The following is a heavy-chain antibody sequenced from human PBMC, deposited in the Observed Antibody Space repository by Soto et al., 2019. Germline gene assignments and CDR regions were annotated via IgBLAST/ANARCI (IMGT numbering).Heavy chain of an antibody. D-gene: IGHD2-2*01. V-gene: IGHV1-8*01. CDR3: AIYCTSTSCQKGSLDY. CDR1: GYTFTKYD. J-gene: IGHJ4*02. CDR2: MNPNSGDT. Sequence: ASVKVSCKASGYTFTKYDINWVRQATGQGLEWMGWMNPNSGDTGSAQNFQGRVTMTRNTSISTAYMELSSLRSADTAVYYCAIYCTSTSCQKGSLDYWGQGTLVTVSS.